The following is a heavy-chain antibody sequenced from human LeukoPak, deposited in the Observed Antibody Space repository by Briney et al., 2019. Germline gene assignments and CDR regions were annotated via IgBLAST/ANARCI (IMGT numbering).Heavy chain of an antibody. J-gene: IGHJ6*03. CDR1: GFTFSDYY. CDR3: ATDLTTDYYYYYMDV. V-gene: IGHV3-11*01. CDR2: ISSSGSTI. Sequence: PGGSLRLSCAASGFTFSDYYMSWIRQAPGKGLEWVSYISSSGSTIYYADSVKGRFTISRDNAKNSLYLQMNSLRAEDTAVYYCATDLTTDYYYYYMDVWGKGTTVTVSS. D-gene: IGHD4-17*01.